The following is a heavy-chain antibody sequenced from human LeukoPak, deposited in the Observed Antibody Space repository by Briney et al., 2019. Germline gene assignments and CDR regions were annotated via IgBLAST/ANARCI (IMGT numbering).Heavy chain of an antibody. J-gene: IGHJ4*02. Sequence: GGSLRLSCAASGFTFSSYAMSWVRQAPGKGLEWVSAISGSGGSTYYADSVKGRFTISRDNSKNTLYLQMNSLRAEDTAVYYCAKVHLRLGGLSFYYFDYWGQGTLVTVSS. CDR1: GFTFSSYA. V-gene: IGHV3-23*01. CDR2: ISGSGGST. D-gene: IGHD3-16*02. CDR3: AKVHLRLGGLSFYYFDY.